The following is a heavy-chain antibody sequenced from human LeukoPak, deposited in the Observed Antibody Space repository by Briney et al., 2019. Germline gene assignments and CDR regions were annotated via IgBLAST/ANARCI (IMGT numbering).Heavy chain of an antibody. CDR3: ARVSHYYDSAGYYLDAFDI. CDR1: GGSVSSGSDY. Sequence: SETLSLTCTVSGGSVSSGSDYWSWIRQPPGKGLECIGYIYYSGTTNYNPSLKSRVTISVDTSKNQFSLKLSSVTAADTAVYYCARVSHYYDSAGYYLDAFDIGGQGTMVTVSS. D-gene: IGHD3-22*01. V-gene: IGHV4-61*01. CDR2: IYYSGTT. J-gene: IGHJ3*02.